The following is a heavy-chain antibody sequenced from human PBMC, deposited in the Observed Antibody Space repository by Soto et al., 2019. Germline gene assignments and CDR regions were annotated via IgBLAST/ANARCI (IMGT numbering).Heavy chain of an antibody. D-gene: IGHD3-16*02. J-gene: IGHJ6*02. CDR2: IVPSLDTT. CDR3: ARWPQPRYTADTYAVDV. Sequence: QVHLVQSGTEVKKPGSSVKVSCKASGGTFRSSGFSWVRQAPGQGLEWMGMIVPSLDTTNYAQKFQARVTITAYEVTSTAYMVLRSLRSEDTAVYYCARWPQPRYTADTYAVDVWGQGTRVIVSS. CDR1: GGTFRSSG. V-gene: IGHV1-69*11.